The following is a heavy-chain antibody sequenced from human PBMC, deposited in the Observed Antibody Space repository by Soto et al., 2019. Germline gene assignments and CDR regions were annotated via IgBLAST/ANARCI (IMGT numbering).Heavy chain of an antibody. Sequence: EVQLLESGGDLVQPGGSLRLACAASGFTFRGDARSWVRQAPGKGLEWVSSISGSGEMTHYAESVKGRFTISRDNSKNTLYLQMESLRAEDTALYYCARSEMTYNWNDWGQGTLVTVSS. CDR1: GFTFRGDA. V-gene: IGHV3-23*01. J-gene: IGHJ4*02. D-gene: IGHD1-1*01. CDR3: ARSEMTYNWND. CDR2: ISGSGEMT.